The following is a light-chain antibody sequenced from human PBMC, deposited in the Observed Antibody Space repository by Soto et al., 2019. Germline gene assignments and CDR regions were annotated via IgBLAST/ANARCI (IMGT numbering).Light chain of an antibody. CDR1: QSVNSN. CDR3: QQSNNWPPLT. V-gene: IGKV3-15*01. Sequence: EIVMTQSPATLSVSPGERATLSCRASQSVNSNYLAWYQQKPGQPPRLLIYGVSTRATGVPARFSGSGSETDFSLTISSLQIEDFALYYCQQSNNWPPLTFGGGTKVDIK. CDR2: GVS. J-gene: IGKJ4*01.